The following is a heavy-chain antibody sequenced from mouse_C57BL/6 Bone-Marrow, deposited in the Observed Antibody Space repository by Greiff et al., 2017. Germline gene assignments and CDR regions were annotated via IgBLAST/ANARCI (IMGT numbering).Heavy chain of an antibody. CDR1: GYTFTSYW. CDR2: IDPSDGYT. Sequence: QVQLQQPGAELVMPGASVMLSCKASGYTFTSYWMHWVKQRPGQGLEWIGEIDPSDGYTNYNQKFKGKSTLTVDKSSSTAYMQLSSLTSEDSAVYYCARSGDYDWFAYWGQGTLVTVSA. CDR3: ARSGDYDWFAY. D-gene: IGHD2-4*01. V-gene: IGHV1-69*01. J-gene: IGHJ3*01.